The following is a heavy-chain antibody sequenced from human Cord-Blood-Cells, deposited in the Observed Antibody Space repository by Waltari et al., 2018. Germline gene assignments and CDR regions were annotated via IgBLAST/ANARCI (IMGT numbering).Heavy chain of an antibody. J-gene: IGHJ4*02. D-gene: IGHD6-6*01. Sequence: QVQLQQWGAGLLKPSETLSLTCAVYGGSFSDYYWTWIRQPPGKGLEWIGEINHSGNTNYNPSLKSRVTIAVDTSKNQFSLKLSSVTAADTAVYYCARGGSSSSYFDYWGQGTLVTVSS. CDR3: ARGGSSSSYFDY. V-gene: IGHV4-34*01. CDR2: INHSGNT. CDR1: GGSFSDYY.